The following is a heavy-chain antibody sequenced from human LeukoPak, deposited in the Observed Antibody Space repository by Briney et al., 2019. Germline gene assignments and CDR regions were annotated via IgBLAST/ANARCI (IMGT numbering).Heavy chain of an antibody. D-gene: IGHD6-19*01. CDR2: ISYDGSNK. CDR3: AKALGQWLPKAVFDY. CDR1: GFTFSSYG. V-gene: IGHV3-30*18. J-gene: IGHJ4*02. Sequence: GGSLRLSCAASGFTFSSYGMHWVRQAPGKGLEWVAVISYDGSNKYYADSVKGRFTISRDNSKNTLYLQMHSLRAEDTAVYYCAKALGQWLPKAVFDYWGQGTLVTVSS.